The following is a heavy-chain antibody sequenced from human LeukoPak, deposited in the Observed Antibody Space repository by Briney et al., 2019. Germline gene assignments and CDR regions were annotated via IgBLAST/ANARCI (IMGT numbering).Heavy chain of an antibody. Sequence: PGGSLRLSCAASGLTFSSYEMNWVRQAPGKGLEWVSYISSSGTTIYYADSVKGRFTISRDNAKNSLYLQMNSLRAEDTAVYYCARERPEIDYWGQGTLVTVSS. CDR2: ISSSGTTI. CDR1: GLTFSSYE. J-gene: IGHJ4*02. CDR3: ARERPEIDY. V-gene: IGHV3-48*03.